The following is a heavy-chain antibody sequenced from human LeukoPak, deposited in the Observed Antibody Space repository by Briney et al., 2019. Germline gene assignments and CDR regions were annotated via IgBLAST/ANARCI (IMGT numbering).Heavy chain of an antibody. CDR1: GFTFSSYW. J-gene: IGHJ4*02. V-gene: IGHV3-74*01. CDR3: AREYCSGGSCYTPNYFDY. Sequence: PGGSLRLSCAASGFTFSSYWMHWVRQAPGKGLVWVSRINRDGSSTSYADSVKGRFTISRDNAKNTLYLQMNSLRAEDTAVYYCAREYCSGGSCYTPNYFDYWGQGTLVTVSS. D-gene: IGHD2-15*01. CDR2: INRDGSST.